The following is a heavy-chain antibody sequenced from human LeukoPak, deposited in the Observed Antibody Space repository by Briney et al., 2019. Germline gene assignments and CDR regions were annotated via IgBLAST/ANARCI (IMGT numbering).Heavy chain of an antibody. D-gene: IGHD4-17*01. J-gene: IGHJ3*02. CDR1: GGSISSYY. CDR2: IYTSGST. Sequence: SETLSLTFTVSGGSISSYYWSWIRQPAGKGLEWIGRIYTSGSTNYNPSLKSRVTMSVDTSKNQFSLKLSSVTAAGTAVYYCARLYGDYETPAFDIWGQGTMVTVSS. V-gene: IGHV4-4*07. CDR3: ARLYGDYETPAFDI.